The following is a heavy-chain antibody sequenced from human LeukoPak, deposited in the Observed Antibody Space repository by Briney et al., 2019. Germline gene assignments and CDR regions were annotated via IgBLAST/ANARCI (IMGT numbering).Heavy chain of an antibody. V-gene: IGHV4-4*02. Sequence: SGSLSLTCAISGGSISSSNWWSWVRQPPGKGLAWIGDIYHSGSTNYNPSLESRITMSVDTSKDQFSLKLSSVTAADTAVYYCASELSGSRPLHYWGQGTLVTVSS. CDR3: ASELSGSRPLHY. CDR2: IYHSGST. J-gene: IGHJ4*02. D-gene: IGHD1-26*01. CDR1: GGSISSSNW.